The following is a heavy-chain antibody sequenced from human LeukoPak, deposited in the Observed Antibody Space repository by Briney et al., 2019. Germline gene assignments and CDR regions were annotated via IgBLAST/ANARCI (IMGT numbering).Heavy chain of an antibody. J-gene: IGHJ4*02. Sequence: SETLSLTCTVSGGSISSSSYYWGWIRQPPGKGLEWIGRIYTSGSTNYNPSLKSRVTMSVDTSKNQFSLKLSSVTAADTAVYYCARDANVCSGGSCYHIFDYWGQGTLVTVSS. CDR1: GGSISSSSYY. V-gene: IGHV4-39*07. CDR3: ARDANVCSGGSCYHIFDY. D-gene: IGHD2-15*01. CDR2: IYTSGST.